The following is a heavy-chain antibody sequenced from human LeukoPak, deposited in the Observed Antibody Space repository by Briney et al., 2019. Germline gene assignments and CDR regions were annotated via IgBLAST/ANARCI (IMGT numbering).Heavy chain of an antibody. J-gene: IGHJ4*02. CDR1: GFTFSSYA. V-gene: IGHV3-30-3*01. CDR3: ASLSISSSWPFDY. D-gene: IGHD6-13*01. CDR2: ISYDGSNK. Sequence: PGGSLRLSCAASGFTFSSYAMHWVRQAPGKGLEWVAVISYDGSNKYYADSVKGRFTISRDNSKNTLYLQMNSLRAEDTAVYYCASLSISSSWPFDYWGQGTLVTVSS.